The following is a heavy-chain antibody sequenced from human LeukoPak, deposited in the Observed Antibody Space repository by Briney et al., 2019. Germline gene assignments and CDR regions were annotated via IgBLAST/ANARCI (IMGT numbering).Heavy chain of an antibody. CDR2: ISWNSGTI. D-gene: IGHD1-26*01. CDR1: GFTFDDYA. V-gene: IGHV3-9*03. CDR3: VRGNSGSYSQDWFDP. J-gene: IGHJ5*02. Sequence: PGGSLRLSCAASGFTFDDYAMHWVRQAPGKGLEWVSGISWNSGTIGYADSVKGRFTISRDNAKNSLYLQMNSLRDDDMALYYRVRGNSGSYSQDWFDPWGQGTLVTVSS.